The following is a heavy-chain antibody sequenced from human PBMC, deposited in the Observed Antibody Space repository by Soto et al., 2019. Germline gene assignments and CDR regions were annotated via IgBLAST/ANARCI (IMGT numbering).Heavy chain of an antibody. J-gene: IGHJ4*02. CDR1: GFTVSSNY. V-gene: IGHV3-53*01. CDR2: IYSGGST. CDR3: ARASVAALAYFDY. Sequence: PGGSLRLSCAASGFTVSSNYMSWVRQAPGKGLEWVSVIYSGGSTYYADSVKGRFTISRDNSKNTLYLQMNSLRAEDTAVYYCARASVAALAYFDYWGQGNLVTVSS. D-gene: IGHD2-21*01.